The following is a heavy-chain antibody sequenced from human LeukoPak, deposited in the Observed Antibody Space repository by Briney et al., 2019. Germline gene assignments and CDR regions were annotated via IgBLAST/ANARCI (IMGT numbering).Heavy chain of an antibody. V-gene: IGHV4-38-2*02. Sequence: SETLSLTCTVSGYSISSGYYWGWIRQPPGKGLEWIGSIYHSGSTFYNPSLKSRVTISEDTPKNQFSLKLSSVTAADTAVYYCARKGMVHYDFWSGIAEGHNWFDPWGQGTLVTVSS. D-gene: IGHD3-3*01. J-gene: IGHJ5*02. CDR3: ARKGMVHYDFWSGIAEGHNWFDP. CDR2: IYHSGST. CDR1: GYSISSGYY.